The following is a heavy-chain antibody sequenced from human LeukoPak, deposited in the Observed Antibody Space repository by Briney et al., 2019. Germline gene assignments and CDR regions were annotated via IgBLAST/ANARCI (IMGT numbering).Heavy chain of an antibody. Sequence: GGSLRLSCAASGFTFSSYAMHWVRQAPGKGLEWVAVISYDGSNKYYADSVKGRFTISGDNSKNTLYLQMNSLRAEDMAVYYCAREADYDSSGTRDAFDIWGQGTMVTVSS. J-gene: IGHJ3*02. V-gene: IGHV3-30*04. CDR2: ISYDGSNK. D-gene: IGHD3-22*01. CDR3: AREADYDSSGTRDAFDI. CDR1: GFTFSSYA.